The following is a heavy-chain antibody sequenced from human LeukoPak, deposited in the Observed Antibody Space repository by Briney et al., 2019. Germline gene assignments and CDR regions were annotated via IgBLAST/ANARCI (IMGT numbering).Heavy chain of an antibody. V-gene: IGHV3-7*01. CDR1: GFTFSSNW. J-gene: IGHJ4*02. CDR3: ARYRANPQL. D-gene: IGHD6-13*01. CDR2: ITQDGSEQ. Sequence: GGSLRLSCATSGFTFSSNWMSWVRQAPGKGLEWVASITQDGSEQYYVDSVKGRFTISRDNAKNSLYLQMNSLRVEDTAVYYCARYRANPQLWGQGTLVIVSS.